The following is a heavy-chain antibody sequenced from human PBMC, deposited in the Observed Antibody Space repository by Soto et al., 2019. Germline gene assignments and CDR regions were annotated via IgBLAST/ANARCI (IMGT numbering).Heavy chain of an antibody. Sequence: PGGSLRLSCAASGFTFSSYSMNWVRQAPGKGLEWVSSISSSSSYIYYADSVKGRFTISRDNAKNSLYLQMNSLRAEDTAVYYCARDLTRVRGPPYPVYGMDVWGQGTTVTVSS. CDR2: ISSSSSYI. J-gene: IGHJ6*02. V-gene: IGHV3-21*01. CDR1: GFTFSSYS. CDR3: ARDLTRVRGPPYPVYGMDV. D-gene: IGHD3-10*01.